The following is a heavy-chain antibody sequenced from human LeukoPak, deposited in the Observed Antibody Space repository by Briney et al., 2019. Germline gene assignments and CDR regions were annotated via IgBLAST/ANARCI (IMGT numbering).Heavy chain of an antibody. CDR2: IYCSGST. CDR1: GGSISSGDYY. V-gene: IGHV4-30-4*01. J-gene: IGHJ5*02. D-gene: IGHD3-10*01. CDR3: ARGKYYYGSGSYYPFDP. Sequence: SETLSLTCTVSGGSISSGDYYWSWIRQPPGKGLEWIGYIYCSGSTYYNPSLKSRVTISVDTSKNQFSLKLSSVTAADTAVYYCARGKYYYGSGSYYPFDPWGQGTLVTVSS.